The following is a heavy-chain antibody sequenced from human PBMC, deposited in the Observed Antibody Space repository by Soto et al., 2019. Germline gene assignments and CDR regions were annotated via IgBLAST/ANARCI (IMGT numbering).Heavy chain of an antibody. V-gene: IGHV3-23*01. CDR2: ISNSGGST. CDR1: GFTFSNYG. CDR3: AKTSNQITMVRGVGYFDY. J-gene: IGHJ4*02. D-gene: IGHD3-10*01. Sequence: EVQVLESGGGLVQPGGSLRLSCAASGFTFSNYGMSWVRQAPGKGLEWVSSISNSGGSTYYADSVKGRFTISRDISKNTLYLQMNSLRAEDTAVYYCAKTSNQITMVRGVGYFDYWGQGTLVTVSS.